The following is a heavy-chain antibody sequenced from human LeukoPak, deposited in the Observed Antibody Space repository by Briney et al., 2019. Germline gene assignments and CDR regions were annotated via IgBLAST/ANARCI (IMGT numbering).Heavy chain of an antibody. Sequence: ASVKVSCKASGYTFTGYYMHWVRQAPGQGLEWMGWINPNCGGTNYAQKFQGRVTMTRDTSISTAYMELSRLRSDDTAVYYCARFAAGTYWGQGTLVTVSS. J-gene: IGHJ4*02. V-gene: IGHV1-2*02. CDR3: ARFAAGTY. D-gene: IGHD6-19*01. CDR2: INPNCGGT. CDR1: GYTFTGYY.